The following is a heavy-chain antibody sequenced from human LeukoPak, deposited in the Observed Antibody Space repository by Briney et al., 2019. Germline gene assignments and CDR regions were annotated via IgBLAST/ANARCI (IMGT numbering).Heavy chain of an antibody. CDR2: IFHSGST. J-gene: IGHJ6*04. V-gene: IGHV4-38-2*01. Sequence: PSETLSLTCAVSGYSISSGYYWGWIRQPPGKGLEWIGSIFHSGSTYYNPSLKSRVNMSVDTSKNQISLKLSSVTAADTAVYCCARASGSYGSGSYYYYGMDVWGKGTTVTVSS. CDR3: ARASGSYGSGSYYYYGMDV. CDR1: GYSISSGYY. D-gene: IGHD3-10*01.